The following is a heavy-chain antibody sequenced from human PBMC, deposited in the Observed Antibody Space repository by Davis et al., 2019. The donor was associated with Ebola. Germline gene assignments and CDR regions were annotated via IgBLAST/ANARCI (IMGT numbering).Heavy chain of an antibody. CDR1: GVSISSYY. V-gene: IGHV4-59*01. CDR3: ARASHDDAFDI. Sequence: MPSETLSLTCTVSGVSISSYYWSWIRQPPGKGLEWIGSIYYSGSTYYNPSLKSRVTISVDTSKNQFSLKLSSVTAADTAVYYCARASHDDAFDIWGQGTMVTVSS. CDR2: IYYSGST. J-gene: IGHJ3*02.